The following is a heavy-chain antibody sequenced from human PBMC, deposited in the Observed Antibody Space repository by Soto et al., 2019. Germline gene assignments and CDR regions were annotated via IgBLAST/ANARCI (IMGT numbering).Heavy chain of an antibody. CDR1: GFTFSSYA. Sequence: GGSLRLSCAASGFTFSSYAMSWVRQAPGKGLEWVSAISGSGGSTYYADSVKGRFTISRDNSKNTLYLQMNSLRAEDTAVYYCAKSTLVATAYCYYYMDVWGKGTTVTVSS. CDR2: ISGSGGST. V-gene: IGHV3-23*01. CDR3: AKSTLVATAYCYYYMDV. D-gene: IGHD5-18*01. J-gene: IGHJ6*03.